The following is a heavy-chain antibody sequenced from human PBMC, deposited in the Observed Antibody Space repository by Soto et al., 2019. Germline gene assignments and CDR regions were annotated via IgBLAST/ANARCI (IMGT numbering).Heavy chain of an antibody. D-gene: IGHD6-19*01. V-gene: IGHV1-18*01. CDR3: ARSPVPYSSGWYALDY. CDR1: GYTFTSYG. J-gene: IGHJ4*02. CDR2: ISAYNGNT. Sequence: QVPLVQSGAEVKKPGASVKVSCKASGYTFTSYGISWVRQAPGQGLEWMGWISAYNGNTNYAQKLQGRVTMTTDTSTSTAYMELRSLRSDDTAVYYCARSPVPYSSGWYALDYWGQGTLVTVSS.